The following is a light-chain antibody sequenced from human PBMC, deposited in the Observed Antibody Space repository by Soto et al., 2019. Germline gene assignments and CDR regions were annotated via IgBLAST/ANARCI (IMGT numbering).Light chain of an antibody. CDR1: QDISTY. Sequence: RLTQSPSSLSSSVGDTVTISCRTSQDISTYLAWYQQKPGKAPTLLLFGASSLHNGVPPRFAGSGAGSEFTLTIKRLHPDDFATYCCQHYTLYAAPFGQGTRV. CDR3: QHYTLYAAP. V-gene: IGKV1-5*01. CDR2: GAS. J-gene: IGKJ5*01.